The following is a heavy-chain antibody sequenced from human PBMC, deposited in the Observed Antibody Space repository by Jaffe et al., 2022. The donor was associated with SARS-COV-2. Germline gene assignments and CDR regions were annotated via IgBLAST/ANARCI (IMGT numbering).Heavy chain of an antibody. V-gene: IGHV1-69*02. Sequence: QVQLVQSGAEVKKPGSSVKVSCKASGGTFSSYTISWVRQAPGQGLEWMGRIIPILGIANYAQKFQGRVTITADKSTSTAYMELSSLRSEDTAVYYCARLYYYGSGSYDYYGMDVWGQGTTVTVSS. CDR1: GGTFSSYT. CDR2: IIPILGIA. D-gene: IGHD3-10*01. CDR3: ARLYYYGSGSYDYYGMDV. J-gene: IGHJ6*02.